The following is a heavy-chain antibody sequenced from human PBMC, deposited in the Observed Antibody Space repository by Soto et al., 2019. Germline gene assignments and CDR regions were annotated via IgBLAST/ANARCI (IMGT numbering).Heavy chain of an antibody. J-gene: IGHJ5*02. CDR2: ISSRNNDM. D-gene: IGHD2-21*01. Sequence: EVQLVESGGGLVKPGGSLRLSCAASGSTFSSYSMNWVRQAPGKGLEWVSTISSRNNDMYYVDSVKGRFTISRDNARNSVYLQMNSLRADDTAVSYCARDVNGGFCGAWGQGTLVTVSS. CDR3: ARDVNGGFCGA. V-gene: IGHV3-21*01. CDR1: GSTFSSYS.